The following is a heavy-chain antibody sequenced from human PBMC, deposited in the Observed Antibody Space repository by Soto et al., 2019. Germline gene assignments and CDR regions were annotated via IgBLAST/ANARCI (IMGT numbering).Heavy chain of an antibody. D-gene: IGHD2-15*01. Sequence: QLQLQESGPGLVKPSETLSLTCTVSGGSISSSSXXXXXXXXXXXRGLEWIGSIYYSGSTYYNPSLKSRVTISVDTSKNQFSLKLSSVTAADTAVYYCARHTPAISISDHWGQGTLVTVSS. CDR1: GGSISSSSXX. CDR2: IYYSGST. CDR3: ARHTPAISISDH. J-gene: IGHJ4*02. V-gene: IGHV4-39*01.